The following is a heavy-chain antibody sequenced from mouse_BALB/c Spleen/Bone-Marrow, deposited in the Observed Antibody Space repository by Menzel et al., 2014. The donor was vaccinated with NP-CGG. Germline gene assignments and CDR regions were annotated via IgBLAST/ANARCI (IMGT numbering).Heavy chain of an antibody. Sequence: QVQLQQSGPGLVAPSQSLSITCTVSGFSLTNYGVHWVRQPPGKGLEWLGVIWAGGNTNYYSALMSRLSISKDNSKSQVFLKMNSLQTDDIAMYYCARDRGVTRDFDAWGAGTTVTVSS. D-gene: IGHD2-1*01. CDR2: IWAGGNT. CDR3: ARDRGVTRDFDA. J-gene: IGHJ1*01. V-gene: IGHV2-9*02. CDR1: GFSLTNYG.